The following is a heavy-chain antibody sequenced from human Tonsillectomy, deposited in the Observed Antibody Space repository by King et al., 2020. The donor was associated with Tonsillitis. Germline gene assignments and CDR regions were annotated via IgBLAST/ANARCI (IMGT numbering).Heavy chain of an antibody. V-gene: IGHV4-59*11. CDR2: IYYSGST. J-gene: IGHJ4*02. CDR3: AREYCDNTSCYFFDY. CDR1: GGSMSNHY. Sequence: PLQESGPGLVMPSETLSLTCTVSGGSMSNHYWSWIRQPPGKGLEWIGYIYYSGSTKYNPSLKSRVTISMDTSKNQFSLRLSSVTAADSAVYHCAREYCDNTSCYFFDYWGQGTLVTVSS. D-gene: IGHD2-2*01.